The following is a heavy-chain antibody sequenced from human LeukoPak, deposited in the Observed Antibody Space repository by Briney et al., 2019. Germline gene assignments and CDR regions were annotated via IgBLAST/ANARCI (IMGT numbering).Heavy chain of an antibody. Sequence: ASETLSLTCTVSGGSISSSSYCWGWIRQPPGKGLEWIGSIYYRGSTYYNPSLKSRVTISVDTSKNQFSLKLSSVTAADTAVYYCARSYHYYAYFDYWGQGTLVTVSS. J-gene: IGHJ4*02. CDR1: GGSISSSSYC. CDR3: ARSYHYYAYFDY. CDR2: IYYRGST. V-gene: IGHV4-39*01. D-gene: IGHD3-22*01.